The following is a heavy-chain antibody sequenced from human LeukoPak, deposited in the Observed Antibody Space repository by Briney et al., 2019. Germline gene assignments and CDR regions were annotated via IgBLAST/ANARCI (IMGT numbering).Heavy chain of an antibody. Sequence: SETLSLTCAVSGVSVSSGGYSWNWIRQPPGKGLEWIGYIYHSGNIYCNPSLRHRVSISVDRSKNQVSLMLSSVTAADSAVYYCARGLNYYGSGSAFDYWGQGTLVTVSS. J-gene: IGHJ4*02. CDR2: IYHSGNI. CDR3: ARGLNYYGSGSAFDY. D-gene: IGHD3-10*01. CDR1: GVSVSSGGYS. V-gene: IGHV4-30-2*01.